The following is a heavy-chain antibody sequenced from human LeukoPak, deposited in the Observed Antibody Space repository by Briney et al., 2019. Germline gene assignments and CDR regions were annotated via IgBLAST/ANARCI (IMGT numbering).Heavy chain of an antibody. CDR2: VNHSGYT. J-gene: IGHJ4*01. CDR3: ARQLYGSDY. CDR1: GVSFSAYY. D-gene: IGHD4-17*01. Sequence: SETLSLTCDVSGVSFSAYYWSWIRQSPEKGLEWIGEVNHSGYTNYNPSLKGRVTISVDTSKNQFSLKLSSVTAADTAVYYCARQLYGSDYWGHGTLVTVYS. V-gene: IGHV4-34*01.